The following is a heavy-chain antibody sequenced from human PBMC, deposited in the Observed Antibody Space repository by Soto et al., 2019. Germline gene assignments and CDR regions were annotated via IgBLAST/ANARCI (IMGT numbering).Heavy chain of an antibody. V-gene: IGHV3-48*02. Sequence: PGGSLRLSCAASGFTVSSYSMNWVRQARGKGLEWVSYISSSSTIYYADSVKGRFTISRDNAKNSLYLQMNSLRDEDTAVYYCARAARTHWGQGTLVTVSS. CDR1: GFTVSSYS. CDR3: ARAARTH. J-gene: IGHJ4*02. CDR2: ISSSSTI.